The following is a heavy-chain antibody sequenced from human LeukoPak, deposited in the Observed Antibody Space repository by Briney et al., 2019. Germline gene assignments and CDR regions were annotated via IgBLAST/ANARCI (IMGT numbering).Heavy chain of an antibody. CDR3: ARDLAYSSSWYNWFDP. D-gene: IGHD6-13*01. CDR1: GGSISGYY. V-gene: IGHV4-59*12. J-gene: IGHJ5*02. CDR2: IYYSGST. Sequence: PSETLSLTCIVSGGSISGYYWSWIRQPPGKGLEWIGSIYYSGSTDYNPSLKSRVIISVDTSKNQFSLKLSSVTAADTAVYYCARDLAYSSSWYNWFDPWGQGTLVTVSS.